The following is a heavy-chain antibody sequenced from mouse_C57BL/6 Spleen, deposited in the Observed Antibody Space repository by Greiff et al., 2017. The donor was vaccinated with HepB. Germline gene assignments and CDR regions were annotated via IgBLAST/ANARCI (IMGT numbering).Heavy chain of an antibody. J-gene: IGHJ1*03. CDR1: GYSITSGYY. Sequence: EVKLMESGPGLVKPSQSLSLTCSVTGYSITSGYYWNWIRQFPGNKLEWMGYISYDGSNNYNPSLKNRISITRDTSKNQFFLKLNSVTTEDTATYYCSSSYLYFDVWGTGTTVTVSS. CDR2: ISYDGSN. CDR3: SSSYLYFDV. D-gene: IGHD1-1*01. V-gene: IGHV3-6*01.